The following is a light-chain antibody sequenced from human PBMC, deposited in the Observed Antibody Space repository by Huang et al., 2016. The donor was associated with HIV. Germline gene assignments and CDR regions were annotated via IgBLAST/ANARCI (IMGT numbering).Light chain of an antibody. V-gene: IGKV3-20*01. CDR2: GAS. Sequence: IVLTQSPGTLSLSPGERATLSCRASQSVSSSYLAWYQQKPVQAPRLLFYGASSRATGIPDRFSGSGSGTDFTLTISRLEPEDFAVYYCQQYDSSPWTFGQGTKVEIK. CDR1: QSVSSSY. CDR3: QQYDSSPWT. J-gene: IGKJ1*01.